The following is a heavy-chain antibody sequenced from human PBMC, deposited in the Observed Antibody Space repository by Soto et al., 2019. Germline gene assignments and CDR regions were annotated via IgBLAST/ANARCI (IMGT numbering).Heavy chain of an antibody. Sequence: SETLSLTCTVSGGSISSSSYYWGWIRQPPGKGLEWIGSIYYSGSTYYNPSLKSRVTISVDTSKNQFSLKLITVTAADTAVYYCDSAVVGTRPAWGQGTLVTVSS. CDR1: GGSISSSSYY. CDR3: DSAVVGTRPA. CDR2: IYYSGST. V-gene: IGHV4-39*01. D-gene: IGHD6-19*01. J-gene: IGHJ5*02.